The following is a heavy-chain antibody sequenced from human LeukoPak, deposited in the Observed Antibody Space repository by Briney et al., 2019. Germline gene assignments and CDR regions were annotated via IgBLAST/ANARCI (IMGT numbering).Heavy chain of an antibody. CDR3: ASGYSSSWTEYYFDY. D-gene: IGHD6-13*01. CDR1: GFTFSSYG. Sequence: PGGSLRLSCAASGFTFSSYGMHWVRQAPGKGLEWVAVIWYDGSNKYYADSVKGRFTIFRDNSKNTLYLQMNSLRAEDTAVYYCASGYSSSWTEYYFDYWGQETLVTVSS. CDR2: IWYDGSNK. J-gene: IGHJ4*02. V-gene: IGHV3-33*01.